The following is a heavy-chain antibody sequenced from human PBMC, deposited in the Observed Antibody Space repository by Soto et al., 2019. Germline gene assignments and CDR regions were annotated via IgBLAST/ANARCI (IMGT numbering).Heavy chain of an antibody. D-gene: IGHD3-9*01. CDR2: ISRSGGST. CDR1: GFTFSSYA. Sequence: PGWSLRLSCAASGFTFSSYAMSWVRQAPGKGLEWVSAISRSGGSTYYADSVKGRFTISRDNSKNTLYLQMNSLRAEDTAVYHCAKDFGHYDILTGYPTFDYWGQGTLVTVSS. CDR3: AKDFGHYDILTGYPTFDY. V-gene: IGHV3-23*01. J-gene: IGHJ4*02.